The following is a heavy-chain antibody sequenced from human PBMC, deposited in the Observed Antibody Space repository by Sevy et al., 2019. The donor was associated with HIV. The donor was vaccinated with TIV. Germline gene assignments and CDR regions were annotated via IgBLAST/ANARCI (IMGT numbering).Heavy chain of an antibody. CDR1: GFIVTSNY. D-gene: IGHD1-7*01. Sequence: GGSQRLSCAASGFIVTSNYMSWVRQAPGKGLEWVSVIHGGGTTQYADSVKGRFTISRDNSKNTLYLQMNTLRAEDTAVYYCARTPIGNYEDYFDYWGQGTLVTVSS. V-gene: IGHV3-53*01. CDR2: IHGGGTT. J-gene: IGHJ4*02. CDR3: ARTPIGNYEDYFDY.